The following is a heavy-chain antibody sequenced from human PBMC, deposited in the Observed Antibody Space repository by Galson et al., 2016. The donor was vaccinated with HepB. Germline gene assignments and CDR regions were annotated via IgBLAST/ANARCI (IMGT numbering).Heavy chain of an antibody. CDR3: ARGPGEWFGEKGNWFDP. Sequence: SETLSLTCAVYGGSFSGYYWSWIRQPPGKGLGWIGEINHSGSTNYNPSLKSRVTISVDTSKNQFSLKLSSVTAADTAVYYCARGPGEWFGEKGNWFDPWGQGTLVTVSS. V-gene: IGHV4-34*01. D-gene: IGHD3-10*01. CDR1: GGSFSGYY. J-gene: IGHJ5*02. CDR2: INHSGST.